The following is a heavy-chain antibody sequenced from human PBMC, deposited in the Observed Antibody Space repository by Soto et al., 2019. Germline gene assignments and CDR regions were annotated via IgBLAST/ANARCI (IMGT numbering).Heavy chain of an antibody. CDR2: ISYDGSNK. CDR3: AKLVNAVAGPFDY. D-gene: IGHD6-19*01. V-gene: IGHV3-30*18. Sequence: LRLSCAASGFTFSSYGMHWVRQAPGKGLEWVAVISYDGSNKYYADSVKGRFTISRDNSKNTLYLQMNSLRAEDTAVYYCAKLVNAVAGPFDYWGQGTLVTVSS. CDR1: GFTFSSYG. J-gene: IGHJ4*02.